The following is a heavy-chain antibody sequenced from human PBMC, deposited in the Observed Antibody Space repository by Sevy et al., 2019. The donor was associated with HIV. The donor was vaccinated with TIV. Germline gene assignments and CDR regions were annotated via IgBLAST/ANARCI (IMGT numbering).Heavy chain of an antibody. CDR1: GFTFSSYR. D-gene: IGHD5-12*01. CDR2: ISSSSSYI. Sequence: GGSLRFSCAASGFTFSSYRMNWVRQAPGKGLEWVSSISSSSSYIYYAVSVKGRFTISRDNAKNSLYLQMNSLRAEDTAVYYCARGEMATIGAFDIWGQGTMVTVSS. J-gene: IGHJ3*02. CDR3: ARGEMATIGAFDI. V-gene: IGHV3-21*01.